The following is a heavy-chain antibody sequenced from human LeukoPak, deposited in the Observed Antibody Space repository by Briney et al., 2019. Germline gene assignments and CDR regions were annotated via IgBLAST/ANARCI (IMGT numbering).Heavy chain of an antibody. CDR3: ARDSYDVLTGQTYYYYYYMDV. CDR2: ISSNGGST. J-gene: IGHJ6*03. D-gene: IGHD3-9*01. CDR1: GFTFSSYA. Sequence: GGSLRLSCAASGFTFSSYAMHWVRQAPGKGLEYVSAISSNGGSTYYANSVKGRFTISRDNSKNTLYLQMGSLRAEDMAVYFCARDSYDVLTGQTYYYYYYMDVWGKGTTVTVSS. V-gene: IGHV3-64*01.